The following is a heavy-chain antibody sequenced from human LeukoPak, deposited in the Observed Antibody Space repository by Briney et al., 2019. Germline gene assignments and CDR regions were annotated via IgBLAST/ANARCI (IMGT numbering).Heavy chain of an antibody. CDR3: ARARNYGGKADY. D-gene: IGHD4-23*01. V-gene: IGHV4-59*01. J-gene: IGHJ4*02. Sequence: PSETLSLTCTVSGGSISSYYWSWIRQPPGKGLEWIGYIYYSGSTNYNPSLKSRVTISVDTSKNQFSLKLSSVTAADTAVYYCARARNYGGKADYWGQGTLVTVSS. CDR1: GGSISSYY. CDR2: IYYSGST.